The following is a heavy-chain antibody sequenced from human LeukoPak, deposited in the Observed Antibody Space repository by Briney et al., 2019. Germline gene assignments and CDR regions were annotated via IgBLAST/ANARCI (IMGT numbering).Heavy chain of an antibody. D-gene: IGHD1-26*01. CDR2: ISAYNGNT. Sequence: ASVKVSCKASGYTFTSYGISWVRQAPGQGLEWMGWISAYNGNTNYAQKLQGRVTMTTDTSTSTAYTELRSLRSDDTVVYYCARDHVGATRCYFDYWGQGTLVTVSS. CDR1: GYTFTSYG. CDR3: ARDHVGATRCYFDY. V-gene: IGHV1-18*01. J-gene: IGHJ4*02.